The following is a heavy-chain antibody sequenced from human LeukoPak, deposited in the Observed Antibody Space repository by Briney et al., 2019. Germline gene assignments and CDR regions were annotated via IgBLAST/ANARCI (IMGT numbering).Heavy chain of an antibody. Sequence: GGSLRLSCAASGFTFSSFVMHWVRQAPGKGLEWVAVISYDGSNKYYADSVKGRFTISRDNSKTTLYLQMISLRPEDTAVYYCAKDRSTGWYAGFDFWGQGTLVTVSS. CDR1: GFTFSSFV. J-gene: IGHJ5*01. CDR2: ISYDGSNK. V-gene: IGHV3-30*04. D-gene: IGHD6-19*01. CDR3: AKDRSTGWYAGFDF.